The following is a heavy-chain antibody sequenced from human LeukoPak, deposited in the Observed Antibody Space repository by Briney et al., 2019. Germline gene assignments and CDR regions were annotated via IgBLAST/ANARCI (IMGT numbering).Heavy chain of an antibody. J-gene: IGHJ3*02. CDR3: ARVRHGDYGFDAFDI. Sequence: SGGSLRLSCVASGFTFSSYWMSWVRQAPGKGLEWVANIKQDGSEKYYVDSVKGRFTISRDNAKNSLYLQMNSLRAEDTAVYYCARVRHGDYGFDAFDIWGLGTMVTVSS. CDR2: IKQDGSEK. CDR1: GFTFSSYW. V-gene: IGHV3-7*03. D-gene: IGHD4-17*01.